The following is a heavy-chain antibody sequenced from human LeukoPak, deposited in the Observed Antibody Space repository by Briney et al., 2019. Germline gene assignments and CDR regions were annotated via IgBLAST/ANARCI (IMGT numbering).Heavy chain of an antibody. CDR3: ATVSFSGSHDAFDI. D-gene: IGHD3-22*01. J-gene: IGHJ3*02. CDR1: GYTFTGYY. Sequence: GASVKVSCKASGYTFTGYYMHWVRQAPGKGLEWMGGFDPEDGETIYAQKFQGRVTMTEDTSTDTAYMELSSLRSEDTAVYYCATVSFSGSHDAFDIWGQGTMVTVSS. V-gene: IGHV1-24*01. CDR2: FDPEDGET.